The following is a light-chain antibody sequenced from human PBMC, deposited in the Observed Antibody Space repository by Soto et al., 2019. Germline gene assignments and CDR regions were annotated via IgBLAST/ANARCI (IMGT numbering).Light chain of an antibody. V-gene: IGLV1-40*01. CDR3: QSYDNSLSTWV. CDR2: GNT. CDR1: SSNIGAGYD. Sequence: QSVLTQPPSVSGAPGQRVTISCTGSSSNIGAGYDVHWYQQLPGTAPKLLIYGNTNRPSGVPDRFSGSKSGTSASLAITGLLAEDEADYYCQSYDNSLSTWVFGGGTKLTVL. J-gene: IGLJ3*02.